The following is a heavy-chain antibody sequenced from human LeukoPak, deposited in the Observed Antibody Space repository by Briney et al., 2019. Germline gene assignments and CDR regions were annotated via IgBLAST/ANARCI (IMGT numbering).Heavy chain of an antibody. CDR3: AKALRDFWSGYYLMDV. V-gene: IGHV3-23*01. CDR2: ISGSGGST. D-gene: IGHD3-3*01. CDR1: GFTFSSYA. Sequence: GGSLRLPCAASGFTFSSYAMSWVRQAPGKGLEWVSAISGSGGSTYYADSVKGRFTISRDNSKNTLYLQMNSLRAEDTAVYYCAKALRDFWSGYYLMDVWGQGTTVTVSS. J-gene: IGHJ6*02.